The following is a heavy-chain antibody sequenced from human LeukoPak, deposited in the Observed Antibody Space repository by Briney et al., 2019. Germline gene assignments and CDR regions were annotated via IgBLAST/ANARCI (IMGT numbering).Heavy chain of an antibody. CDR3: ARDGSGWYPTNWFDP. V-gene: IGHV1-69*01. D-gene: IGHD6-19*01. CDR1: GGTFSSYA. CDR2: IIPIFGTA. Sequence: SVKVPCKASGGTFSSYAINWVRQAPGQGLEWMGGIIPIFGTANYAQKFQGRVTITADESTSTAYMELSSLRSEDTAVYYCARDGSGWYPTNWFDPWGQGTPVTVSS. J-gene: IGHJ5*02.